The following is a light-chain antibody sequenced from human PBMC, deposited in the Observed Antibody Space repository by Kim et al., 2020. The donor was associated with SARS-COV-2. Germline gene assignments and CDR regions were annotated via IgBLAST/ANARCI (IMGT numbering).Light chain of an antibody. CDR3: QVWDSSSDRV. V-gene: IGLV3-21*04. J-gene: IGLJ1*01. Sequence: SSELTQPPSVSVAPGKTARITCGGNNIGSKSVHWYQQKPGQAPVLVIYYDSDRPSGIPERFSGSNSGNTATLTISRVEAGDEADYYCQVWDSSSDRVFGTGTKFTVL. CDR2: YDS. CDR1: NIGSKS.